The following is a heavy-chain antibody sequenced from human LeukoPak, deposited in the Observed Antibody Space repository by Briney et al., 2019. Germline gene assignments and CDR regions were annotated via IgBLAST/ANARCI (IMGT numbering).Heavy chain of an antibody. CDR3: ARELPAIDAFDI. CDR1: GGSISSYY. J-gene: IGHJ3*02. CDR2: IYYSGST. D-gene: IGHD2-2*02. Sequence: KPSETLSLTCTVSGGSISSYYWSWIRQPPGKGLEWIGYIYYSGSTNYNPSLKSRVTISVDTSKNQFSLKLSSVTAADTAVYYCARELPAIDAFDIWGQGTMVTVSS. V-gene: IGHV4-59*01.